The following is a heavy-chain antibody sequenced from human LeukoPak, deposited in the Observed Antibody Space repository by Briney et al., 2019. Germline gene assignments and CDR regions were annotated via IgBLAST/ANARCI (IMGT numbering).Heavy chain of an antibody. CDR2: ISAYNGNT. CDR1: GYTFTSYA. Sequence: ASVKVSCKASGYTFTSYAMNWVRQAPGQGLEWMGWISAYNGNTNYAQKLQGRVTMTTDTSTSTAYMELRSLRSDDTAVYYCARGAMVRGVIGYWGQGTLVTVSS. J-gene: IGHJ4*02. CDR3: ARGAMVRGVIGY. V-gene: IGHV1-18*01. D-gene: IGHD3-10*01.